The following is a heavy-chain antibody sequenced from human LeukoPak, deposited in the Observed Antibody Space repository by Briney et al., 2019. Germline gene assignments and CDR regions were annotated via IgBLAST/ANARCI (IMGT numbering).Heavy chain of an antibody. CDR2: ISGSGGST. J-gene: IGHJ4*02. CDR3: AKFVSPLLWGVLYYFDY. Sequence: GGSLRLSCAASGFTFSSYAMSWVRQAPGKGLEWASAISGSGGSTYYADSVKGRFTISRDNSKNTLYLQMNSLRAEDTAVYYCAKFVSPLLWGVLYYFDYWGQGTLVTVSS. D-gene: IGHD2-2*01. CDR1: GFTFSSYA. V-gene: IGHV3-23*01.